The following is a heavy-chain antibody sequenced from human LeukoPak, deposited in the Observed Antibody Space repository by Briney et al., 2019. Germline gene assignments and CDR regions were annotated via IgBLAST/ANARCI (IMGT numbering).Heavy chain of an antibody. CDR1: GFTFSSYG. Sequence: PGGSLRLSCGASGFTFSSYGMHWVRQAPGKGLESVAVISYEGSNKYYADSVKGRFTISRDNSNNTLFLQMDSLRAEDTAVYYCAKDWYSYGPHYFDYWGQGALVTVSS. D-gene: IGHD5-18*01. CDR2: ISYEGSNK. CDR3: AKDWYSYGPHYFDY. V-gene: IGHV3-30*18. J-gene: IGHJ4*02.